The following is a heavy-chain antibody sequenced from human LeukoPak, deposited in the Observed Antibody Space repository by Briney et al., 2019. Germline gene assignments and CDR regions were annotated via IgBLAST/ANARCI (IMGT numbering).Heavy chain of an antibody. CDR1: GGTFSSYA. CDR2: IIPIFGTA. Sequence: ASVKVSCKASGGTFSSYAISWVRQAPGQGLEWMGGIIPIFGTANYAQKFQGRVTMTEDTSTDTAYMELSSLRSEDTAVYYCAVPSLLRIFGVVSQTRFDYWGQGTLVTVSS. D-gene: IGHD3-3*01. J-gene: IGHJ4*02. CDR3: AVPSLLRIFGVVSQTRFDY. V-gene: IGHV1-69*06.